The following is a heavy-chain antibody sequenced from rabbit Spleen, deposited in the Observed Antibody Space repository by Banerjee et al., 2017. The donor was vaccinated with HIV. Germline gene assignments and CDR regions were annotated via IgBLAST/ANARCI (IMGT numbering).Heavy chain of an antibody. D-gene: IGHD4-1*01. J-gene: IGHJ4*01. CDR2: IYAGGSGST. V-gene: IGHV1S40*01. CDR3: ARDLAGVIGWNFSL. Sequence: QSLEESGGDLVKPGASLTLTCKASGFDFSSSYWMCWVRQAPGKGLEWIACIYAGGSGSTYYASWAKGRFTISKTSSTTVTLQMTSLTAADTATYFCARDLAGVIGWNFSLWGPGTLVTVS. CDR1: GFDFSSSYW.